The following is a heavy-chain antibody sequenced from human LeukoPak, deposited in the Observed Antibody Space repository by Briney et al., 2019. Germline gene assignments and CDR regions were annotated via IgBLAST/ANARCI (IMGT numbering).Heavy chain of an antibody. CDR1: GFTFSNYW. J-gene: IGHJ5*02. CDR2: IKEDGSRE. V-gene: IGHV3-7*01. CDR3: VSLQLEPT. Sequence: GGSLRLSCAASGFTFSNYWMSWVRQAPGKGLEWVANIKEDGSREDYVDSVRGRFTVSRDNAKNSLYLQMNSLRAEDTAVYYCVSLQLEPTWGQGELVTVSS. D-gene: IGHD1-1*01.